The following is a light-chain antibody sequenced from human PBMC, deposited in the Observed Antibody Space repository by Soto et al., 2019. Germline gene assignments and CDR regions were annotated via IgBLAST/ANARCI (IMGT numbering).Light chain of an antibody. CDR2: AAS. CDR1: QAISSY. CDR3: QKHNTYSHT. J-gene: IGKJ5*01. Sequence: DIQLTQAPSFLSASAGDRVSITCRASQAISSYLAWYQQKPGRAPKLLIYAASTLQSGVPSRFSGSGSGTEFTLTITSLQPEDFATYYCQKHNTYSHTFGQGTRLEIK. V-gene: IGKV1-9*01.